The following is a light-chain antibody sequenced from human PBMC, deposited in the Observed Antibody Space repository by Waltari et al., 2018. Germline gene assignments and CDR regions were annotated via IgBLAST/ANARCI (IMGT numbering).Light chain of an antibody. CDR3: AAWDDSLSGPWV. V-gene: IGLV1-47*01. Sequence: QSLLTQPPSASGTPGQRVTISCSGSSSTIGSNYVYWYQQLPGTAPKLLINRNNQRPSGVPDRFSRSKSGTSASLAISGLRSEDEADYYCAAWDDSLSGPWVFGGGTKLTVL. J-gene: IGLJ3*02. CDR2: RNN. CDR1: SSTIGSNY.